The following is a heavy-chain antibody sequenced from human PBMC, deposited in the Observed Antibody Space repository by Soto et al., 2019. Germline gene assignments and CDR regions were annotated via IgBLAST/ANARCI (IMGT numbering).Heavy chain of an antibody. CDR3: ARVVGGSGLYYFDC. J-gene: IGHJ4*02. CDR2: IWYDGSNK. V-gene: IGHV3-33*01. Sequence: QVQLVESGGGVVQPGRSLRLSRAASGFTFSRYGMPWVRQATGRGLERVAVIWYDGSNKYYADSVKGRFTISRDNSKNPVYLQMNRLGAEDTAGYYCARVVGGSGLYYFDCLGQGTLVTVSS. CDR1: GFTFSRYG. D-gene: IGHD6-19*01.